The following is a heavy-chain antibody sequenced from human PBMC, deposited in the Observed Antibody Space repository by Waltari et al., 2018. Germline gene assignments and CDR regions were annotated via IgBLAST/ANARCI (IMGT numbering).Heavy chain of an antibody. J-gene: IGHJ4*02. Sequence: QVQLQESGPGLVKPSGTLSLSCSVFGASIKTSYWNWILQPPGEGLHWVANIFHSGTTHYNPPLKTRVTISLDTSKNEVSLSLTSVTAADTAVYYCARLAISGHFDYWGQGVLVNVSS. V-gene: IGHV4-59*13. CDR1: GASIKTSY. CDR2: IFHSGTT. CDR3: ARLAISGHFDY.